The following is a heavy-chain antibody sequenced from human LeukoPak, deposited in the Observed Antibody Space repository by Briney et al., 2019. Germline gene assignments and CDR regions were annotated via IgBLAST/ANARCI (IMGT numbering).Heavy chain of an antibody. CDR2: VRYDGSEK. CDR1: GFTFSSYG. CDR3: ARDLVGLNKALGAFDR. D-gene: IGHD2-21*01. V-gene: IGHV3-30*02. Sequence: PGGSLRLSCAASGFTFSSYGMYWVRQAPGKGLEWVAFVRYDGSEKTYAESVKGRFSISRDNSKNTLYLQLDRLRAEDTAVFYCARDLVGLNKALGAFDRWGQGTLVIVSA. J-gene: IGHJ4*02.